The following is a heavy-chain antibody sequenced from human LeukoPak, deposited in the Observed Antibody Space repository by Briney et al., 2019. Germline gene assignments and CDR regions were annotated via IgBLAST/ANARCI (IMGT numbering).Heavy chain of an antibody. Sequence: GSLRLSCAASGFTFSSYGMHWVRQAPGKGLEWVAVISYDGSDKYYADSVKGRFTISRDNSKNTLYLQMNSLTAEDTAVYYCAKVGRMAAVSSWFDTWGQGTLVTASS. D-gene: IGHD6-13*01. J-gene: IGHJ5*02. CDR1: GFTFSSYG. CDR3: AKVGRMAAVSSWFDT. V-gene: IGHV3-30*18. CDR2: ISYDGSDK.